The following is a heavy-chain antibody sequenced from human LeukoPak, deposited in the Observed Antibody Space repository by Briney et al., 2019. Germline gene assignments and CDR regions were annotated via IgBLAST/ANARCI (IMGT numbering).Heavy chain of an antibody. V-gene: IGHV1-2*02. CDR1: GYTFTGYY. D-gene: IGHD3-10*01. J-gene: IGHJ6*03. CDR3: ARDRGSGSYRYYMDV. CDR2: INPNSGGT. Sequence: ASVKVSCKASGYTFTGYYMHWVRQAPGQGLEWMGWINPNSGGTNYAQKFQGRVTMTRDTSISTAYMELSRLRSDDTAVYYCARDRGSGSYRYYMDVWGKGTTVTISS.